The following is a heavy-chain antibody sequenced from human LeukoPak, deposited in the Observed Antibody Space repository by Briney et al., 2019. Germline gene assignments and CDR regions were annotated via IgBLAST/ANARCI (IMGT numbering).Heavy chain of an antibody. J-gene: IGHJ4*02. D-gene: IGHD6-19*01. CDR3: ASGDPAVAGPYYFDY. CDR2: IYYGGST. Sequence: SETLSLTCTVSGGSISSSSYYWGWIRQPPGKGLEWIGSIYYGGSTYYNPSLKSRVTISVDTSKNQFSLKLSSVTAADTAVYYCASGDPAVAGPYYFDYWGQGTLVTVSS. CDR1: GGSISSSSYY. V-gene: IGHV4-39*07.